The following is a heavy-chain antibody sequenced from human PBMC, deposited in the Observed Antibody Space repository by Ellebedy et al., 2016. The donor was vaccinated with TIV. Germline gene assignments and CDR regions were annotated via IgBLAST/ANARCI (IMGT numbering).Heavy chain of an antibody. D-gene: IGHD5-12*01. J-gene: IGHJ5*02. Sequence: SETLSLTCTVSGGSISSYYWSWIRQPPGKGLEWIGYIYYSGSTNYNPSLKSRVTISVDTSKNQFSLKLSSVTAADTAVYYCSWWLQRSNWFDPWGQGTLVTVSS. CDR3: SWWLQRSNWFDP. V-gene: IGHV4-59*01. CDR1: GGSISSYY. CDR2: IYYSGST.